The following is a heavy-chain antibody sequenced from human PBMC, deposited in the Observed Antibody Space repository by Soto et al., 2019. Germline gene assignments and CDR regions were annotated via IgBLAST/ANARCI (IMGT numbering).Heavy chain of an antibody. J-gene: IGHJ4*02. CDR3: ARVWSIAARPTRGYYFDY. Sequence: QVQLVQSGAEVKKPGSSVKVSCKASGGTFSSYAISWVRQAPGQGLEWMGGIIPIFGTANYAQKFQGRVTITAAESTSTAYMELSSLRSEDTAVYYCARVWSIAARPTRGYYFDYWGQGTLVTVSS. CDR1: GGTFSSYA. CDR2: IIPIFGTA. D-gene: IGHD6-6*01. V-gene: IGHV1-69*01.